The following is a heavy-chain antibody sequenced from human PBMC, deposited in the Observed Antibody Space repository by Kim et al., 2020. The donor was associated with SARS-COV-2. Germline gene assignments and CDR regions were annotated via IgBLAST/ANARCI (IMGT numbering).Heavy chain of an antibody. J-gene: IGHJ4*02. V-gene: IGHV3-30*02. CDR3: AKEAKYGGLDY. Sequence: SNKYYADAVKGRFTISRDNSKNTLYLKRNSLRAEDTAVYYCAKEAKYGGLDYWGQGTLVTVAS. D-gene: IGHD4-17*01. CDR2: SNK.